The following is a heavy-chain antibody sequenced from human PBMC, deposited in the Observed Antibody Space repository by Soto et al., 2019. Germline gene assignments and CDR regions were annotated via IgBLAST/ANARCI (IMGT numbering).Heavy chain of an antibody. CDR2: IYYSGST. Sequence: PSETLSLTCSVSGGSISSSSYFWGWIRQPPGKGLEWIGSIYYSGSTYYNPSLKSRVTVSVDTSKNQFSLKLSSVTAADTAVYFCAKVEDCSGGSCYGKHWGQGTLVTVS. CDR1: GGSISSSSYF. CDR3: AKVEDCSGGSCYGKH. V-gene: IGHV4-39*01. D-gene: IGHD2-15*01. J-gene: IGHJ1*01.